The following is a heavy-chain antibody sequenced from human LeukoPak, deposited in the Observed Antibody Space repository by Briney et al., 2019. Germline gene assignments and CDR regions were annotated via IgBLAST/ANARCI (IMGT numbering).Heavy chain of an antibody. CDR2: ISGGGRTT. CDR1: GFTFTNDA. Sequence: GGSLRLSCAASGFTFTNDAMSWVRQAPGKGLQWIAVISGGGRTTEYADSVKGRFTVSRDNSMNTLSLHMDSLRVEDTAIYYCAKNVVFTRYFDSWGQGTLVTVSS. J-gene: IGHJ4*02. CDR3: AKNVVFTRYFDS. D-gene: IGHD2-2*01. V-gene: IGHV3-23*01.